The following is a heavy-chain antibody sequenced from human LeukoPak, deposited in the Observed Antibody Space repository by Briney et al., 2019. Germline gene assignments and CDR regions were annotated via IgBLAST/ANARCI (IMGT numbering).Heavy chain of an antibody. CDR2: IYTSGST. CDR3: ARVERSGAVDY. Sequence: SETLSLTCTVSGGSISSYYWSWIRQPAGKRLEWIGRIYTSGSTNYNPSLKSRVTMSVDTSKNQFSLKLSSVTAADTAVYFCARVERSGAVDYWGQGTLVTVSS. V-gene: IGHV4-4*07. CDR1: GGSISSYY. J-gene: IGHJ4*02. D-gene: IGHD6-19*01.